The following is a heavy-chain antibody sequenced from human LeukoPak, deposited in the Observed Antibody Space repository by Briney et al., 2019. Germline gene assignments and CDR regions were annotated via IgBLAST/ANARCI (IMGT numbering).Heavy chain of an antibody. V-gene: IGHV3-7*01. CDR1: GFPFSAYW. D-gene: IGHD2-2*01. Sequence: PGGSLRLSCTASGFPFSAYWISWVRQAPGKGLEWVANIKEDGSVQDYADSVKGRFTISRDNAKNSLYLQMNSLIVDDTGVYYCVGQLLRVVWGKGTTVTVSS. CDR3: VGQLLRVV. CDR2: IKEDGSVQ. J-gene: IGHJ6*04.